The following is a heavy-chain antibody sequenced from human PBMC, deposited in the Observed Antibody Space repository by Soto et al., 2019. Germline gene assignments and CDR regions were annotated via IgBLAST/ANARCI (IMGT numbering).Heavy chain of an antibody. CDR3: AKAHERRVIVVVITTFDY. Sequence: GGSLRLSCAASGFTFSSYAMSWVRQAPGKGLEWVSAISGSGGSTYYADSVKGRFTISRDNSKNTLYLQMNSLRAEDTAVYYCAKAHERRVIVVVITTFDYWGQGTLVTVSS. V-gene: IGHV3-23*01. D-gene: IGHD3-22*01. J-gene: IGHJ4*02. CDR1: GFTFSSYA. CDR2: ISGSGGST.